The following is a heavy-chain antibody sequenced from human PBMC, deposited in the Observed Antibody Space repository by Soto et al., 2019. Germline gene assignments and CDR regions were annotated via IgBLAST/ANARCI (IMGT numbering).Heavy chain of an antibody. D-gene: IGHD3-10*01. Sequence: SEILSLSCTISGGSFSSIHNDYCSWIRQPPGKGLEWIGYISYSGYTSYNPSLKSRVIISVDTSKNQVSLNLVPVTAADTAVYYCTTQGFGILHGLVDVWGQGTTVTVSS. CDR2: ISYSGYT. J-gene: IGHJ6*02. CDR3: TTQGFGILHGLVDV. V-gene: IGHV4-59*08. CDR1: GGSFSSIHNDY.